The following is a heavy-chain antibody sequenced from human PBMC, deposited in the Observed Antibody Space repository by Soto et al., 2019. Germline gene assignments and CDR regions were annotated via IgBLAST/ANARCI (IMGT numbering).Heavy chain of an antibody. CDR2: ISYDGSNK. J-gene: IGHJ4*02. V-gene: IGHV3-30-3*01. CDR1: GFTFSSYA. CDR3: ARSHDEGDYFDY. D-gene: IGHD3-16*01. Sequence: VQLVESGGGVVQPGRSLRLSCAASGFTFSSYAMHWVRQAPGKGLEWVAVISYDGSNKYYADSVKGRFTISRDNSKNTLYLQMNSLRAEDTAVYYCARSHDEGDYFDYWGQGTLVTVSS.